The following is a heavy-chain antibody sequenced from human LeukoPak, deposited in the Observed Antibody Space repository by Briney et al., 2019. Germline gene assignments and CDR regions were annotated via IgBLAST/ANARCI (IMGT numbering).Heavy chain of an antibody. Sequence: GGSLRLSCLTSGFTLSTNAMSWVRQAPGKGLEWISGISGSGGSTYYADSVKGRFTISRDNSKNTLYLQMNSLRAEDTAVYYCAKDRYSVGWDEFDYWGQGTLVIVCS. CDR1: GFTLSTNA. D-gene: IGHD6-19*01. CDR3: AKDRYSVGWDEFDY. V-gene: IGHV3-23*01. J-gene: IGHJ4*02. CDR2: ISGSGGST.